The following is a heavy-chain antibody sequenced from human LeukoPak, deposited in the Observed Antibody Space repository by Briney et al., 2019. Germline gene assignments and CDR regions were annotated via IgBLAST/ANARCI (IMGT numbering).Heavy chain of an antibody. J-gene: IGHJ4*02. D-gene: IGHD5-12*01. CDR2: ISYDGSNK. V-gene: IGHV3-30*18. CDR3: AKEAYSGYDPEIHFDY. CDR1: GFTFSSYG. Sequence: GRSLRLPCAASGFTFSSYGMHWVRQAPGKGLEWVAVISYDGSNKYYADSVKGRFTISRDNSKNTLYLQMNSLRAEDTAVYYCAKEAYSGYDPEIHFDYWGQGTLVTVSS.